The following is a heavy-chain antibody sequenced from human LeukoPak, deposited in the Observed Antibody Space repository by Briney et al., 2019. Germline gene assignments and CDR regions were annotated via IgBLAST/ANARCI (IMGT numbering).Heavy chain of an antibody. Sequence: GGSLRLSCAASGFTFSSYWMSWVRQAPGKGLEWVANIKQDGSEKYYVDSVKGRFTISRDNAKNSLYLQMNSLRAEDTAVHYCARDTRGYSYGYSFYYMDVWGKGTTVTVSS. J-gene: IGHJ6*03. CDR1: GFTFSSYW. V-gene: IGHV3-7*01. D-gene: IGHD5-18*01. CDR3: ARDTRGYSYGYSFYYMDV. CDR2: IKQDGSEK.